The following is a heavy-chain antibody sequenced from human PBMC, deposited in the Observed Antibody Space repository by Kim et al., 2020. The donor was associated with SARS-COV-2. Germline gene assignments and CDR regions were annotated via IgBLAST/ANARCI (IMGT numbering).Heavy chain of an antibody. D-gene: IGHD3-16*02. CDR2: ISSDSNYI. CDR3: ARLYRGVSNHDAFDI. V-gene: IGHV3-21*01. Sequence: GGSLRLSCAASGFTFSTYSMNWVRQAPGKGLEWVSAISSDSNYIFYPDSLEGRFTVSRDNARNSVFLQMNSLRVDDTAVYYCARLYRGVSNHDAFDIWG. J-gene: IGHJ3*02. CDR1: GFTFSTYS.